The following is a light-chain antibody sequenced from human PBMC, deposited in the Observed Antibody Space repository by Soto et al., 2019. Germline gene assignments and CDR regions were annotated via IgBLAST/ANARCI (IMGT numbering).Light chain of an antibody. CDR2: DAS. J-gene: IGKJ5*01. V-gene: IGKV3D-20*02. Sequence: EIGLTHSPGTLSLSPWEIATLSCRASQSVSSTYLAWYQQKRGQAPRLLIYDASNRATGIPARFGGSGSGTDFTLTISSLEPEDFAVYYCQQRQHWPPITFGQGTRLEIK. CDR3: QQRQHWPPIT. CDR1: QSVSSTY.